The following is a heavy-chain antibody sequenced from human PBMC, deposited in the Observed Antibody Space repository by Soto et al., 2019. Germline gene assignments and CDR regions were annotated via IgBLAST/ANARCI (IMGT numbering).Heavy chain of an antibody. J-gene: IGHJ4*02. D-gene: IGHD2-2*01. V-gene: IGHV3-74*01. CDR2: IDSDGNSR. CDR1: GFTFSSYL. CDR3: ASLSAPVDF. Sequence: GGSLRLSCVASGFTFSSYLMHWLRQAPGRELVWVSEIDSDGNSRNYADSVRGRFTISRDNAKKTLYLQMNSLTAEDTGVYFCASLSAPVDFWGRGTLVTVSS.